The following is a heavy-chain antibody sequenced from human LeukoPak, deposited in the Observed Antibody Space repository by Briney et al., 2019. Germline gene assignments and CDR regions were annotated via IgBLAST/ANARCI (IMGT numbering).Heavy chain of an antibody. CDR2: IWCDGSNK. J-gene: IGHJ4*02. CDR1: GFTFSSYG. Sequence: GRSLRLSCAASGFTFSSYGMHWVRQAPGKGLEWVAVIWCDGSNKYYADSVKGRFTISRDNSKNTLYLQMNSLRAEDTAVYYCARVSRQYCGGDCYSSLDYWGQGTLVTVSS. V-gene: IGHV3-33*01. D-gene: IGHD2-21*02. CDR3: ARVSRQYCGGDCYSSLDY.